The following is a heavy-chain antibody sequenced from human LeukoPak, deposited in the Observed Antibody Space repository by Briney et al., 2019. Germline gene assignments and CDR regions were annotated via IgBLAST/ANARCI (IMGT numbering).Heavy chain of an antibody. D-gene: IGHD2-2*01. CDR2: ISSSSSTI. CDR3: ARVVVVPARYYYYMDV. V-gene: IGHV3-48*04. CDR1: GFTFSSYS. Sequence: GGSLRLSCAASGFTFSSYSMNWVRQAPGKGLEWVSYISSSSSTIYYEDSVKGRFTISRDNAKNSLYLQMNSLRAEDTAVYYCARVVVVPARYYYYMDVWGKGTTVTVSS. J-gene: IGHJ6*03.